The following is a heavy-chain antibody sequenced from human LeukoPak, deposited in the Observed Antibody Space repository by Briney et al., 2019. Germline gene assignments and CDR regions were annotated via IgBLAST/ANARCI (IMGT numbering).Heavy chain of an antibody. CDR3: ARTVATIDYYYYMDV. V-gene: IGHV3-21*04. Sequence: GGSLRLSCAASGFTFSSYSMNWVRQAPGKGLEWVSSISSSSSYIYYADSVKGRFTISRDNAKNSLSLQMNSLRTEDTALYFCARTVATIDYYYYMDVWGKGTTVTVSS. J-gene: IGHJ6*03. CDR2: ISSSSSYI. D-gene: IGHD5-12*01. CDR1: GFTFSSYS.